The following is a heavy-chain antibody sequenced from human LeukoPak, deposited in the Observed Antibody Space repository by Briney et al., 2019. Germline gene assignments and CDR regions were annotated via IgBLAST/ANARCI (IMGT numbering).Heavy chain of an antibody. Sequence: ASVKVSCKASGYTFTSYGISWVRQAPGQGLEWMGWISAYNGNTNYARKLQGRVTMTTDTSTSTAYMELRSLRSDDTAVYYCARSSWNDRTHWFDPWGQGTLVTVSS. J-gene: IGHJ5*02. D-gene: IGHD1-1*01. V-gene: IGHV1-18*01. CDR3: ARSSWNDRTHWFDP. CDR1: GYTFTSYG. CDR2: ISAYNGNT.